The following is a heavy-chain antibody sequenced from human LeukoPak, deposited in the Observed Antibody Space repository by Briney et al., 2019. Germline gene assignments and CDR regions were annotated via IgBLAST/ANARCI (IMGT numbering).Heavy chain of an antibody. CDR2: INPSGGST. CDR1: GYTFTSYY. Sequence: GASVKVSCKASGYTFTSYYIHWVRQAPGQGLEWMGLINPSGGSTNYAQKFQGRVTMTRDTSTSTVYMELSSLRSEDTAVYYCARGRSITLVRGGQWYYYMDVWGKGPTVT. J-gene: IGHJ6*03. V-gene: IGHV1-46*01. D-gene: IGHD3-10*01. CDR3: ARGRSITLVRGGQWYYYMDV.